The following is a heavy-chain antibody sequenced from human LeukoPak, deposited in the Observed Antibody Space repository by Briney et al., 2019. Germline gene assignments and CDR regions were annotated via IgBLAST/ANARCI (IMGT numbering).Heavy chain of an antibody. Sequence: GGSLTLSCAASGFTFSDYYMSWIRQAPGKGLEWVSHISSFSNFRSYADSGKGRFTIARDNAKNSLYLQVNSLRAEDTAVYYCAKDYGDYPSSFDYWGQGTLVTVSS. J-gene: IGHJ4*02. CDR2: ISSFSNFR. D-gene: IGHD4-17*01. CDR3: AKDYGDYPSSFDY. CDR1: GFTFSDYY. V-gene: IGHV3-11*05.